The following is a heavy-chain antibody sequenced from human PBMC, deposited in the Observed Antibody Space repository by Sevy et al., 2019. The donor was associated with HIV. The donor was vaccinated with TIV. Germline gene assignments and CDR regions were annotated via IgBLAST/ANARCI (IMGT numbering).Heavy chain of an antibody. V-gene: IGHV3-30*04. D-gene: IGHD5-12*01. J-gene: IGHJ6*02. CDR1: GFTFSSYA. CDR3: GRDRESGYDLYYYYGMDV. Sequence: GGSLRLSCAASGFTFSSYAMHWVRQAPGKGLEWVAVISYDGSNKYYADSVKGRFTISRDNSKNTLYLQMNSLRAEDTAVYYCGRDRESGYDLYYYYGMDVWGQGTTVTVSS. CDR2: ISYDGSNK.